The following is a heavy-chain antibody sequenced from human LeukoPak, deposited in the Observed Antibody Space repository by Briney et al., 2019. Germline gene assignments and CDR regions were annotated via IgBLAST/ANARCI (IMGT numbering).Heavy chain of an antibody. CDR1: GYTFTGYH. J-gene: IGHJ4*02. CDR2: INPNSGGT. Sequence: ASVKVSCKASGYTFTGYHMHWVRQAPGQGLEWMGWINPNSGGTNYAQKFQGRVTMTRDTSISTAYMELSRLRSDDTAVYYCARDQLPQTTTPDYWGQGTLVTVSS. V-gene: IGHV1-2*02. D-gene: IGHD5-24*01. CDR3: ARDQLPQTTTPDY.